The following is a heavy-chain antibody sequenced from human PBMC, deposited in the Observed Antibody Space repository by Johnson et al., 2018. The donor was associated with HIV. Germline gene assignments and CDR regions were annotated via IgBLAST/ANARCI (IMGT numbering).Heavy chain of an antibody. CDR1: GFTLSNAW. CDR3: TDYNFWTKRAFDI. Sequence: VQLVESGGDLVNPGGSLRLSCEASGFTLSNAWMTWVRQAPGKGLEWVGRIKSKTDGGTTDFAAPVKDRFTISRDDSKNTLYLQMNSLKIEDTAVYYCTDYNFWTKRAFDIWGQGTMVTVSS. CDR2: IKSKTDGGTT. D-gene: IGHD3-3*01. J-gene: IGHJ3*02. V-gene: IGHV3-15*01.